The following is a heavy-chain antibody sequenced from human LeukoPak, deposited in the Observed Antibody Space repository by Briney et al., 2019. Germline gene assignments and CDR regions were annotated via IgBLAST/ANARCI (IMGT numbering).Heavy chain of an antibody. V-gene: IGHV1-2*02. J-gene: IGHJ5*02. CDR3: ARARIAATNWFDP. CDR2: INPNSGGT. Sequence: ASVKVSCKASGYTFTGYYMHWVRQAPGQGLEWVGWINPNSGGTNYAQKFQGRVTMTRDTSISTAYMELSRLRSDDTAVYYCARARIAATNWFDPWGQGTLVTVSS. CDR1: GYTFTGYY. D-gene: IGHD6-13*01.